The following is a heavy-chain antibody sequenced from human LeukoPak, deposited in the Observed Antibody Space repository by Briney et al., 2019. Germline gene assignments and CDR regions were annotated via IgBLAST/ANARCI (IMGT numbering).Heavy chain of an antibody. V-gene: IGHV4-59*08. D-gene: IGHD3-9*01. CDR3: ARHGYDILTGSI. J-gene: IGHJ3*02. Sequence: PSETLSLTCTVSGGSISSYYWSWIRQPPGKGLEWIGYIYYSGNTNYNPSLKSRVTISVDTSKNQFSLKLSSVTATDTAVYYCARHGYDILTGSIWGQGTMVTVSS. CDR1: GGSISSYY. CDR2: IYYSGNT.